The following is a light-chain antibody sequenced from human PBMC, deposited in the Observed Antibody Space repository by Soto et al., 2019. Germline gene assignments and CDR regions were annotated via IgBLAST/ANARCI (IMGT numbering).Light chain of an antibody. V-gene: IGLV2-14*01. J-gene: IGLJ1*01. CDR1: NSDVGSYNY. CDR3: SSYTTTDPYV. Sequence: QSALTQPASVSGSPGQSITIFCTGTNSDVGSYNYVSWYQHHPDKAPKLLIYEVTNRPSGVSNRFSGSKSGNTASLTIYGLQAEDEADYYCSSYTTTDPYVFGTGTQLTVL. CDR2: EVT.